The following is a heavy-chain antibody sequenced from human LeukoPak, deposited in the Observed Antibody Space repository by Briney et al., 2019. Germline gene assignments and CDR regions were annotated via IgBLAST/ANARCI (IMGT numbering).Heavy chain of an antibody. CDR2: IYSGGST. CDR1: GFTVSSNY. D-gene: IGHD6-19*01. J-gene: IGHJ4*02. V-gene: IGHV3-53*01. Sequence: GGSLRLSCAASGFTVSSNYMSWVRQAPGKGLERVSVIYSGGSTYYADSAKGRFTISRDNSKNTLYLQMNSLRAEDTAVYYCARDRGHSSGWYPLDYWGQGTLVTVSS. CDR3: ARDRGHSSGWYPLDY.